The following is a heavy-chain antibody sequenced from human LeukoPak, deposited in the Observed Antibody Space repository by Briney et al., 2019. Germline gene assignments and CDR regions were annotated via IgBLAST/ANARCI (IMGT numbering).Heavy chain of an antibody. V-gene: IGHV3-33*01. CDR1: GFTYKNYG. CDR2: VWSDGGKK. CDR3: ARESNSWYNQPATIGAFDV. J-gene: IGHJ3*01. D-gene: IGHD1-14*01. Sequence: GGSLRLSCAASGFTYKNYGMHWVRQAPGKGLEWVAVVWSDGGKKYYADSLKGRFTISRDSSKDTVFLQMNSLRGEDTAVYYCARESNSWYNQPATIGAFDVWGLGTMVTVST.